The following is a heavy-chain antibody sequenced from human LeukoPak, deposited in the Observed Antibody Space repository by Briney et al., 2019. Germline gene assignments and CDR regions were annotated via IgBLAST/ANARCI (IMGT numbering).Heavy chain of an antibody. CDR3: ARDPTGVGARGNWVDP. Sequence: GGSLRLSCAASGFTFSKFWMQWIRQAPGKGLVWISRINGDGTTTNYADSVKGRFTVSRDNAKNTLHLQMDSLRAEDTAVYYCARDPTGVGARGNWVDPWGQGSLVTVSS. V-gene: IGHV3-74*01. J-gene: IGHJ5*02. CDR1: GFTFSKFW. D-gene: IGHD1-26*01. CDR2: INGDGTTT.